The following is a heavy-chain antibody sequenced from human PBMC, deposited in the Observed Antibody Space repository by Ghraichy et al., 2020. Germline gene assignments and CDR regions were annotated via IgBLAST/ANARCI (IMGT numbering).Heavy chain of an antibody. D-gene: IGHD2-21*01. V-gene: IGHV3-74*01. CDR3: ARDFRVANC. Sequence: GGSLRLSCVGSGFTFSNYWIHWVRQAPGKGLVWLSRIAGDERTTNYADSVEGRFTISRDNTRNTVYLQLNSLRAEDTAVYYCARDFRVANCWGQGTLVTVSS. J-gene: IGHJ4*02. CDR2: IAGDERTT. CDR1: GFTFSNYW.